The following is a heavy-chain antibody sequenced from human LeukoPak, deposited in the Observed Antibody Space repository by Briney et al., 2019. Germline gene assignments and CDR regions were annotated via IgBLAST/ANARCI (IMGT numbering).Heavy chain of an antibody. Sequence: GGSLRLFCAASGFTFSSYWMSWVRQAPGKGLECVANIKQDGSEKYYVDSVKGRFTTSRDNAKNTLYLQMHSLRAEDTAVYYCARGANWFVPWGQGTLVTVSS. J-gene: IGHJ5*02. CDR1: GFTFSSYW. CDR3: ARGANWFVP. CDR2: IKQDGSEK. V-gene: IGHV3-7*01.